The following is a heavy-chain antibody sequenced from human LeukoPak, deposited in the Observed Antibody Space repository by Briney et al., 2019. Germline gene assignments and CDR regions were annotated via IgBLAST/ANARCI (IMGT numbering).Heavy chain of an antibody. CDR2: IYSGGST. CDR3: ARGMAYGDYVDNWFDP. Sequence: GGSLRLSCAASGFTFSSYSMNWVRQAPGKGLEWVSVIYSGGSTYYADSVKGRFTISRDNSKNTLYLQMNSLRAEDTAVYYCARGMAYGDYVDNWFDPWGQGTLVTVSS. D-gene: IGHD4-17*01. V-gene: IGHV3-66*01. J-gene: IGHJ5*02. CDR1: GFTFSSYS.